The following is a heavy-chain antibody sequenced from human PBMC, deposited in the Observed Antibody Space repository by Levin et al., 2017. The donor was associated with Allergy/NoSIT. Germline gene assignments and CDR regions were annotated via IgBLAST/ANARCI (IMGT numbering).Heavy chain of an antibody. CDR3: ASLGGKVYYYYGMDF. CDR1: GGTFSSYA. J-gene: IGHJ6*02. Sequence: SVKVSCKASGGTFSSYAISWVRQAPGQGLEWMGGIIPIFGTANYAQKFQGRVTITADESTSTAYMELSSLRSEDTAVYYCASLGGKVYYYYGMDFWGQGTTVTVSS. V-gene: IGHV1-69*13. D-gene: IGHD3-10*01. CDR2: IIPIFGTA.